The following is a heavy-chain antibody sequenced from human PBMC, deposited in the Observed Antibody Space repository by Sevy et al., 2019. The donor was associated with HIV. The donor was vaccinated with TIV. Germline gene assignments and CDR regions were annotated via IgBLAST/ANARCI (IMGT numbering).Heavy chain of an antibody. CDR3: ARRAGYYDFWSGYYAAFDY. CDR1: GFTFSSYW. D-gene: IGHD3-3*01. V-gene: IGHV3-7*01. Sequence: GGSLRLSCAASGFTFSSYWMSWVRQAPGKGLEWVANIKQDGSEKYYVDSVKGRFTISRDNAKNSLYLQMNSLRAEETVVYYCARRAGYYDFWSGYYAAFDYWGQGTLVTVSS. CDR2: IKQDGSEK. J-gene: IGHJ4*02.